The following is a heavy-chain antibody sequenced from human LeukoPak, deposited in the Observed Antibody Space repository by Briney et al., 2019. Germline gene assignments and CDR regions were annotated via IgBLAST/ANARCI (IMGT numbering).Heavy chain of an antibody. CDR3: SRRRLLLWFGELGTFDY. Sequence: PSETLSLTCAVYGGSFSGYYWSWIRQPPGKGLEWIGEINHSGSTNYNPSLKSRVTISVDTSKNQFSLNLISVTAADTAVYYCSRRRLLLWFGELGTFDYWGQGTLVTVSS. D-gene: IGHD3-10*01. CDR2: INHSGST. CDR1: GGSFSGYY. J-gene: IGHJ4*02. V-gene: IGHV4-34*01.